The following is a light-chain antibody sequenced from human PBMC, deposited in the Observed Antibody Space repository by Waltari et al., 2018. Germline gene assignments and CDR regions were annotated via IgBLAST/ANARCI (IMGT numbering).Light chain of an antibody. V-gene: IGLV2-14*01. J-gene: IGLJ1*01. CDR3: SSYTSSDTPV. CDR1: SSDVGGYNF. CDR2: DVG. Sequence: QSALTQPASVSGSPGQSITISCTGTSSDVGGYNFVSWYQQHPGKAPQLMIYDVGNRPSGVSNRFSGSKSGNTASLTISGLQAEDEADYYCSSYTSSDTPVFGTGTKVTVV.